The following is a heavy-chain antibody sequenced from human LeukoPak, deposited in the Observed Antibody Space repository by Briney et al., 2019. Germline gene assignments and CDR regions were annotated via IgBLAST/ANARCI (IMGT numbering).Heavy chain of an antibody. D-gene: IGHD3-10*01. V-gene: IGHV5-10-1*01. J-gene: IGHJ3*02. CDR2: IDPSDSYT. Sequence: GESLKISCKGSGYNFTNYWIGWVRQMPGKGLEWMGRIDPSDSYTNYSPSFQGHVTISADTSISTAYLQWSSLKASDTAMYYCARVRGSLGAFDIWGQGTMVTVSS. CDR3: ARVRGSLGAFDI. CDR1: GYNFTNYW.